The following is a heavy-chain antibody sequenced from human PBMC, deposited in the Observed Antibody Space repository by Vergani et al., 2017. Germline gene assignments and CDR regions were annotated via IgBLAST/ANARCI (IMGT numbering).Heavy chain of an antibody. CDR1: GFTFSSYA. CDR3: AKVYYYDSSGYFERRYYFDY. V-gene: IGHV3-23*01. CDR2: ISGSGGST. D-gene: IGHD3-22*01. Sequence: TASGFTFSSYAMSWVRQAPGKGLEWVSAISGSGGSTYYADSVKGRFTISRDNSKNTLYLQMNSLRAEDTAVYYCAKVYYYDSSGYFERRYYFDYWGQGTLVTVSS. J-gene: IGHJ4*02.